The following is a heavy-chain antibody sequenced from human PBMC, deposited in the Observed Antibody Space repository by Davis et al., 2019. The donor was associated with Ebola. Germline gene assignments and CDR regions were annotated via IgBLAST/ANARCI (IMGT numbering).Heavy chain of an antibody. J-gene: IGHJ2*01. CDR1: GYTFSSYG. V-gene: IGHV1-18*01. CDR2: ISADNENT. CDR3: TRMRNYYETNGFNWYFDL. D-gene: IGHD3-22*01. Sequence: AASVKVSCKASGYTFSSYGVTWVRQAPGQGLEWMGWISADNENTNYAQKFQGRVTMTPDKSTSTAYMELTSLRSDDTAVYYCTRMRNYYETNGFNWYFDLWGRGTLVTVSS.